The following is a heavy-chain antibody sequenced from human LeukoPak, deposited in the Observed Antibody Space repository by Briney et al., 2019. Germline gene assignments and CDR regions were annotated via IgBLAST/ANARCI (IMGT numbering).Heavy chain of an antibody. D-gene: IGHD2-15*01. Sequence: ASVKVSCKASGYTFTSYDINWVRQATGQGLEWMGWMNPNSGNTGYAQKFQGRVTMTRNTSVSTAYMELSSLRSEDTAVYYCARGGLCSGGSCYDFDYWGQGTLVTVSS. CDR2: MNPNSGNT. CDR3: ARGGLCSGGSCYDFDY. CDR1: GYTFTSYD. J-gene: IGHJ4*02. V-gene: IGHV1-8*01.